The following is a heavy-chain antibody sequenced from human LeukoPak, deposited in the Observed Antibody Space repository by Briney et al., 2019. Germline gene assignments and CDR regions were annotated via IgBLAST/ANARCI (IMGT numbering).Heavy chain of an antibody. V-gene: IGHV3-30*02. CDR1: GFTFSSYG. D-gene: IGHD6-6*01. Sequence: GGSLRLSCAASGFTFSSYGMHWVRQAPGKGLEWVAFIRYDGSNKYYADSVKGRFTISRDNSKNTLYLQMNSLRAEDTAVYYCAKDEEYSSSLVDYWGQGTLVTVSS. CDR2: IRYDGSNK. J-gene: IGHJ4*02. CDR3: AKDEEYSSSLVDY.